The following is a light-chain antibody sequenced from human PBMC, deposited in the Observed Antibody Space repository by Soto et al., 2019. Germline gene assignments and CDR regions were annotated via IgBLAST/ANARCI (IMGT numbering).Light chain of an antibody. CDR2: EGS. V-gene: IGLV2-23*01. CDR1: STDIGSYNL. CDR3: VSRAGRVV. J-gene: IGLJ2*01. Sequence: QSALTQPASVSGSPGQSITISCTGTSTDIGSYNLVSWYQQNPGKAPKLMIYEGSKRPSGVSNRFSGSKSGNTASLTISGLQADDESDYYCVSRAGRVVVGGGTKLTVL.